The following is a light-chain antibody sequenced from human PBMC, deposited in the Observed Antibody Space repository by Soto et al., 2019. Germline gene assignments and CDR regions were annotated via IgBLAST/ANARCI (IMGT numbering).Light chain of an antibody. CDR2: GAS. Sequence: EIVMTQSPGTLSVSPGERATLSCRASQSVSSNLAWYQQKSGQAPRLLIYGASTRATGIPARFSGSGSGTDFTLTISSLQSEDSAVYYCQQYNNWPLFGQGTRLEIK. CDR3: QQYNNWPL. CDR1: QSVSSN. J-gene: IGKJ2*01. V-gene: IGKV3-15*01.